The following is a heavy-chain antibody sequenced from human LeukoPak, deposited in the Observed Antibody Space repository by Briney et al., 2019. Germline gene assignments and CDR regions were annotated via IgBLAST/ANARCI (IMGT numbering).Heavy chain of an antibody. V-gene: IGHV4-4*07. CDR2: VYTSGST. CDR3: ARLITGTTTAFDI. D-gene: IGHD1-7*01. Sequence: PSETLSLTCSVSVGSISGYYWTWIRQPAGKGLEWIGRVYTSGSTHYNPSLKTRLTMSVDTSKNQFSLKLSSVTAADTAVYYCARLITGTTTAFDIWGQGTMVTVSS. J-gene: IGHJ3*02. CDR1: VGSISGYY.